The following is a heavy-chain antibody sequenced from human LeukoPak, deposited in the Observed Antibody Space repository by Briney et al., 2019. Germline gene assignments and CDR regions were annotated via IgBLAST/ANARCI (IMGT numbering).Heavy chain of an antibody. V-gene: IGHV3-23*01. J-gene: IGHJ4*02. D-gene: IGHD3-22*01. CDR2: VSGATGNS. CDR3: AKDHQCYDRSGYCSIDY. CDR1: GFTFSTYG. Sequence: PGGSLRLSCAASGFTFSTYGMNWVRQAPGKGLEWVSSVSGATGNSYYVGSVKGRFTISRDDSKNTLYLQMNSLRAEDTAVYYCAKDHQCYDRSGYCSIDYWGQGTLVTVSA.